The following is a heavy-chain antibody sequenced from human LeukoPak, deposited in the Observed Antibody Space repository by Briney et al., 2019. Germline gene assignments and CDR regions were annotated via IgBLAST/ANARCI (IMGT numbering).Heavy chain of an antibody. CDR3: TTRESV. CDR1: GFNFSNAW. V-gene: IGHV3-15*05. Sequence: GGSLRLSCAASGFNFSNAWMTWVRQAPGKGLEWVGRIKNKTEGGTTDYAAPVKGRFIISRDDSANMLYLQMNSLKIEDTAVYDCTTRESVWGQGTLVTVSS. CDR2: IKNKTEGGTT. J-gene: IGHJ4*02.